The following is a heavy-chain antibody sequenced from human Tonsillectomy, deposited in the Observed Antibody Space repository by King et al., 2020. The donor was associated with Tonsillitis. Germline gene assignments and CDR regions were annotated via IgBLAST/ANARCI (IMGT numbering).Heavy chain of an antibody. V-gene: IGHV3-30*04. Sequence: VQLVESGGGVVQPGRSLRLSCAASGFTFSSYAMHWVRQAPGKGLEWVAVISYDGSNKYYADSVKGRFTISRDNSKNTLYLQMNSLRAEDTAVYYCARGLRSLEWLLYLGWFVPCGQGTLVTVSS. J-gene: IGHJ5*02. CDR1: GFTFSSYA. D-gene: IGHD3-3*01. CDR2: ISYDGSNK. CDR3: ARGLRSLEWLLYLGWFVP.